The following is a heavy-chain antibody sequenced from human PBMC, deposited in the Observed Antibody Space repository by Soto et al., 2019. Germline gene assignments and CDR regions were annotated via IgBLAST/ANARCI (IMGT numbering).Heavy chain of an antibody. V-gene: IGHV1-8*02. CDR1: GYTFTSYG. Sequence: GASVKVSCKASGYTFTSYGISWVRQATGQGLEWMGWMNPNSGNTGYAQKFQGRVTMTRNTSISTAYMELSSLRSEDTAVYYCAREHSSSWRFDYWGQGTLVTVSS. CDR2: MNPNSGNT. D-gene: IGHD6-13*01. J-gene: IGHJ4*02. CDR3: AREHSSSWRFDY.